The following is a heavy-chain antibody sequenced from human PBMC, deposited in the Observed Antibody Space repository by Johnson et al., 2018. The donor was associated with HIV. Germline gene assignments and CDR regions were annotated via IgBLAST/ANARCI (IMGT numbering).Heavy chain of an antibody. CDR2: ISNSGGDT. J-gene: IGHJ3*02. D-gene: IGHD5-18*01. V-gene: IGHV3-23*04. CDR3: ARADTAMVRGAFDI. CDR1: GFTFSSYA. Sequence: VQLVESGGGLVEPGGSLRLSCAASGFTFSSYAMSWVRQAPGKGLEWVSTISNSGGDTYYADSVKGRFTISRDNSKNTLYLQMNGLRADDTAVYYCARADTAMVRGAFDIWGQGTMVTVSS.